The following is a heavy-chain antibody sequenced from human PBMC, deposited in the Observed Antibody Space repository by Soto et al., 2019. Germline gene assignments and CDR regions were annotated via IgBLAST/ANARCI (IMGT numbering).Heavy chain of an antibody. CDR1: GFTFSSYG. J-gene: IGHJ6*02. Sequence: PGGSPRLSCAASGFTFSSYGMHWVRQAPGKGLEWVAVIWYDGSNKYYADSVRGRFTISRDNSKNTLYLQMNSLRAEDTAVYYCARVSGSYLFYYYGMDVWSQGTTVTVSS. CDR3: ARVSGSYLFYYYGMDV. CDR2: IWYDGSNK. D-gene: IGHD1-26*01. V-gene: IGHV3-33*01.